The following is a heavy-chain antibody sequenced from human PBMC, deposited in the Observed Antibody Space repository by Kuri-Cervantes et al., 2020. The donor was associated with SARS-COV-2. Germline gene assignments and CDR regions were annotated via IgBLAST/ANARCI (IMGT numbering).Heavy chain of an antibody. CDR2: IYSGGST. V-gene: IGHV3-66*02. Sequence: GGSLRLSCAASGFTVSSNYMSWVRQAPGKGLEWVSVIYSGGSTYYADSVKGRFTISRDNSKNTLYLQMNSLRAEDTAVYYCARDNGPNNYSNYEDYFDYWGQGTLVTVSS. CDR3: ARDNGPNNYSNYEDYFDY. J-gene: IGHJ4*02. D-gene: IGHD4-11*01. CDR1: GFTVSSNY.